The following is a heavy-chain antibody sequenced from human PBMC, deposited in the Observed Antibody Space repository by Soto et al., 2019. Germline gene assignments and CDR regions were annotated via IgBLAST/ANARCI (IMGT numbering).Heavy chain of an antibody. Sequence: QAQLVQSGAEGKKPGASVKVSCKASGYTFTNYGISWVRQAPGQGLEWMGWISAYNRKTDYAQKFQGRVIMTTDTSTSTAYMELRSLRSDDTAVYYCARDRSSSSLWGQGTLVTVSS. D-gene: IGHD6-6*01. CDR1: GYTFTNYG. CDR3: ARDRSSSSL. J-gene: IGHJ4*02. CDR2: ISAYNRKT. V-gene: IGHV1-18*01.